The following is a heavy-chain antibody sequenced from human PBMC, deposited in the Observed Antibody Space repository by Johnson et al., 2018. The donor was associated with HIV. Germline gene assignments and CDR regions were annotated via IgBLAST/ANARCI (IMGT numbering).Heavy chain of an antibody. J-gene: IGHJ3*02. CDR2: IRSDGINK. Sequence: QVQLVESGGGVVQPGGSLRLSCAASAFTFSSFGMHWVRQAPGKGLEWVSFIRSDGINKYYVDSVKGRFTISRDNSKNTLYLQMNSLRAEDTAVYYCVRVGYSSSWYGGYGAFDIWVQGTMVTVSS. CDR3: VRVGYSSSWYGGYGAFDI. CDR1: AFTFSSFG. D-gene: IGHD6-13*01. V-gene: IGHV3-30*02.